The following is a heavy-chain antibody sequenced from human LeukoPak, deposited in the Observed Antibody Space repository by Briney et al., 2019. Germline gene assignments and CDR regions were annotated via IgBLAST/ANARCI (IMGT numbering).Heavy chain of an antibody. CDR3: AKDPWYYDSSGYLTY. D-gene: IGHD3-22*01. CDR2: ISGSGGST. Sequence: GRSLRLSCAASGFTFSSYAMSWVRQAPGKGLEWVSAISGSGGSTYYADSVKGRFTISRDNSKNTLYLQMNSLRAEDTAVYYCAKDPWYYDSSGYLTYWGQRTLVTVSS. J-gene: IGHJ4*02. CDR1: GFTFSSYA. V-gene: IGHV3-23*01.